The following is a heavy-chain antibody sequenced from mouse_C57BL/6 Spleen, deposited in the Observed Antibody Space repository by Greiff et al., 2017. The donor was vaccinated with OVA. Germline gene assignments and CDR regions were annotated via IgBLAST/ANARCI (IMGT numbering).Heavy chain of an antibody. J-gene: IGHJ3*01. V-gene: IGHV1-82*01. Sequence: QVQLKESGPELVKPGASVKISCKASGYAFSSSWMNWVKQRPGKGLEWIGRIYPGDGDTNYNGKFKGKATLTADKSSSTAYMQLSSLTSEDSAVYFCAREGWFAYWGQGTLVTVSA. CDR3: AREGWFAY. CDR2: IYPGDGDT. CDR1: GYAFSSSW.